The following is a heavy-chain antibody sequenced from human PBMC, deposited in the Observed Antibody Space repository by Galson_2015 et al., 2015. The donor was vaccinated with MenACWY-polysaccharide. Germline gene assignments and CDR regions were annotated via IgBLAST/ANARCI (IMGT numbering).Heavy chain of an antibody. CDR2: ITDSGSST. D-gene: IGHD1-26*01. CDR3: AKGGREVDNWLDP. Sequence: SLRLSCAVSGFTFSSYVMSWVRQAPGRGLEWVSSITDSGSSTYYVDSVKGRFTISRDNSKNTLFLQMNSLRADDTAVYYCAKGGREVDNWLDPWGQGALVTVS. J-gene: IGHJ5*02. V-gene: IGHV3-23*01. CDR1: GFTFSSYV.